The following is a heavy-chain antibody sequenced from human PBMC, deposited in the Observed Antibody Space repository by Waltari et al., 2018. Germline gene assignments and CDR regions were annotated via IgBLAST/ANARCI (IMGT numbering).Heavy chain of an antibody. Sequence: QMQLQESGPGLVKHSETLSLTCSVSGGSISSKSYYWGWIRQPPGKGLEWIGSVYHSGTTYYNPSLKSRVAVSIDTSKNQFSLKLRSVTAADTAVYYCARDDFDSSSRRAFDVWGQGTMVTVSS. CDR3: ARDDFDSSSRRAFDV. D-gene: IGHD6-13*01. V-gene: IGHV4-39*07. CDR1: GGSISSKSYY. J-gene: IGHJ3*01. CDR2: VYHSGTT.